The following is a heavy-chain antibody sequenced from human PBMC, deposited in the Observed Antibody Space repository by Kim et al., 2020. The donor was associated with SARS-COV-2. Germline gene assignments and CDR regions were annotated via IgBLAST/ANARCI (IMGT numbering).Heavy chain of an antibody. D-gene: IGHD3-3*01. J-gene: IGHJ4*02. Sequence: SETLSLTCTVSGGSISSYYWSWIRQPPGKGLEWIGYIYYSGSTNYNPSLKSRVTISVDTSKNQFSLKLSSVTAADTAVYYCARHEYYDFWSGPGYFDYWGQGTLVTVSS. CDR3: ARHEYYDFWSGPGYFDY. V-gene: IGHV4-59*08. CDR2: IYYSGST. CDR1: GGSISSYY.